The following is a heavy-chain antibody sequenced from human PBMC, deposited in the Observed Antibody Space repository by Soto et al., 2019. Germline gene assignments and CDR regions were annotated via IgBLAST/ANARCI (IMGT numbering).Heavy chain of an antibody. CDR1: GGSISSYY. Sequence: SETLSLTCTVSGGSISSYYWSWIRQPPGKGLEWIGYIYYSGSTNYNPSLKSRVTISVDTSKNQFSLKLSSVTAADTAVYYCWRVSYYDFWSGYPPGYYYGMDVWGQGTTVTVSS. D-gene: IGHD3-3*01. CDR3: WRVSYYDFWSGYPPGYYYGMDV. J-gene: IGHJ6*02. V-gene: IGHV4-59*01. CDR2: IYYSGST.